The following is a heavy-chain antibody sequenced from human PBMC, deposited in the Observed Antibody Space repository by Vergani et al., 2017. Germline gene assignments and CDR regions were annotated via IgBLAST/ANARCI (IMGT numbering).Heavy chain of an antibody. D-gene: IGHD1-1*01. Sequence: QVHLVESGGGVVRRGRPLRLSCVVSGFTSSYYGRHWVRQAPGKGLEWVAVISYDGTQKYYADSVKGRFTISRDNSKSTLYLQMNSLRTEDTAVYYCATKSCGTPGCQIGYFREWGQGTLVTVSS. V-gene: IGHV3-30*03. CDR1: GFTSSYYG. CDR3: ATKSCGTPGCQIGYFRE. J-gene: IGHJ1*01. CDR2: ISYDGTQK.